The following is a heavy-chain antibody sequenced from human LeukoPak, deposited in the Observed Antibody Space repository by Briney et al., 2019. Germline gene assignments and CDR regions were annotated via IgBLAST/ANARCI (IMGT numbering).Heavy chain of an antibody. CDR1: GGSISSYY. Sequence: SETLSLTCTVSGGSISSYYWSWIRQPPGKGLEWIGYIYYSGSTNYNPSLKSRVTISVDTSKNHFSLKLSSVTAADTSVYYCARSPYCGGDCYTPSFDYWGQGTLVTVSS. J-gene: IGHJ4*02. CDR3: ARSPYCGGDCYTPSFDY. CDR2: IYYSGST. D-gene: IGHD2-21*02. V-gene: IGHV4-59*01.